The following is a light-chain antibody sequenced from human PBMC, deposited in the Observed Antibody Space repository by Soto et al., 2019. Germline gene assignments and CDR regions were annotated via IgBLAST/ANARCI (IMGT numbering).Light chain of an antibody. J-gene: IGLJ2*01. CDR2: DVS. Sequence: QSVLTQPASVSGSPGQSITISCTGTSSDVGGYNYVSWYQQHPGKAPKLMIYDVSNRPSGVSNRFSGSKSGNTASLTISGXXXXXXXXXYCSSYTSSSTLVFGGGTKVTVL. V-gene: IGLV2-14*01. CDR1: SSDVGGYNY. CDR3: SSYTSSSTLV.